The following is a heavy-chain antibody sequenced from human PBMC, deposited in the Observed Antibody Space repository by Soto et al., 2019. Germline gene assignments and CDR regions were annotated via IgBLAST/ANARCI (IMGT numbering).Heavy chain of an antibody. CDR1: GGSFSGYY. V-gene: IGHV4-34*01. D-gene: IGHD2-2*01. J-gene: IGHJ5*02. Sequence: QVQLQQWGAGLLKPSETLSLTCAVYGGSFSGYYWSWIRQPPGKGLEWIGEINHSGSTNYNPSLKSRVTISVDTSKNQFSLKLSSVTAADTAVYYCARAIVVVPAATINWFDPWGQGTLVTVSS. CDR3: ARAIVVVPAATINWFDP. CDR2: INHSGST.